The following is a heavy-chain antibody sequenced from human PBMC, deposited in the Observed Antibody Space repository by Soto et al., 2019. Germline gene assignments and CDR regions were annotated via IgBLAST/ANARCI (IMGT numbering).Heavy chain of an antibody. V-gene: IGHV3-33*01. Sequence: QVQLVASGGGVVQPGRSLRLSCAASGFTFSSYGMHWVRQAPGKGLEWVAVIWYDGSNKYYADSVKGRFTISRDNSKNTLYLQMNSLRDEDTAVYYCARDSAGPDYWGQGTMVPVSS. CDR2: IWYDGSNK. CDR3: ARDSAGPDY. D-gene: IGHD6-13*01. J-gene: IGHJ4*02. CDR1: GFTFSSYG.